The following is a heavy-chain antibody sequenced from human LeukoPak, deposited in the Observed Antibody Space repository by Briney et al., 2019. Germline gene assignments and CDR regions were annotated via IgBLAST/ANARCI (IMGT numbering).Heavy chain of an antibody. CDR2: INPNSGGT. CDR3: ASCVSFSGGSCYDY. CDR1: GYAFTGYY. D-gene: IGHD2-15*01. V-gene: IGHV1-2*06. J-gene: IGHJ4*02. Sequence: GASVKVSCKASGYAFTGYYMRWVRQAPGQGLEWMGRINPNSGGTNYAQKFQGRVTTTRDTSISTAYMELSRLRSDDTAVYYCASCVSFSGGSCYDYWGQGTLVTVSS.